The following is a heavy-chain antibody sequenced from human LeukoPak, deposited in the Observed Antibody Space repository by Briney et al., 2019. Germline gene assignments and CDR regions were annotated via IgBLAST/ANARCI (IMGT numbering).Heavy chain of an antibody. J-gene: IGHJ4*02. CDR3: ARGGYYDRSAYINAPDY. CDR2: INWNGGST. CDR1: GFTFDDYG. Sequence: GGCLRLSCAASGFTFDDYGMRWVRQVPGRGLALVSSINWNGGSTRYADSVKGRFTISRENASNSLYLQMNSLRAEDTALYYCARGGYYDRSAYINAPDYWGQGTLVTVST. V-gene: IGHV3-20*04. D-gene: IGHD3-22*01.